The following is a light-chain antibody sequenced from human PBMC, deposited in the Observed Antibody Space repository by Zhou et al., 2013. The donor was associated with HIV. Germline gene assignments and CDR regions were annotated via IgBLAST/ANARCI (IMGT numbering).Light chain of an antibody. CDR1: QSVSSSY. V-gene: IGKV3D-20*02. J-gene: IGKJ4*01. CDR3: QQRSNWPRGLT. CDR2: AAS. Sequence: EIVLTQSPGTLSLSPGERATLSCRASQSVSSSYLAWYQQKPGQAPRLLIYAASSRATGIPARFSGSGSGTDFTLTISSLEPEDFAVYYCQQRSNWPRGLTFGGGTKVEIK.